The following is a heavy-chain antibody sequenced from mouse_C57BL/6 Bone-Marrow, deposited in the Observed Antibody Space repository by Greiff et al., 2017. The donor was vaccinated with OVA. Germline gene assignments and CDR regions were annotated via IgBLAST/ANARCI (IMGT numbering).Heavy chain of an antibody. V-gene: IGHV5-6*01. D-gene: IGHD2-4*01. CDR1: GFTFSSYG. J-gene: IGHJ4*01. CDR2: ISSGGSYT. CDR3: ARHRVITTGYYAMDY. Sequence: EVQLVESGGDLVKPGGSLKLSCAASGFTFSSYGMSWVRQTPDKRLEWVATISSGGSYTYYPDSVKGRFTISRDNAKNTLYLQMSSLKSEDTAMYYCARHRVITTGYYAMDYWGQGTSVTVSS.